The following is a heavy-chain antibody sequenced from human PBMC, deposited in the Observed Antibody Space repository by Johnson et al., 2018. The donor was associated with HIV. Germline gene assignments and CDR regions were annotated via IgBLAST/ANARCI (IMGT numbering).Heavy chain of an antibody. D-gene: IGHD3-22*01. CDR1: GFTVSSNY. Sequence: VQLVESGGGLIQPGGSLRLSCAASGFTVSSNYMSWVRQAPGKGLEWVSGISWNSGSIGYADSVKGRFTISRDNAKNSLYLQMNSLRAEDTALYYCARERYYYDSSGSYNPHAFDIWVQGTMVTVSS. V-gene: IGHV3-53*01. J-gene: IGHJ3*02. CDR2: SWNSGSI. CDR3: ARERYYYDSSGSYNPHAFDI.